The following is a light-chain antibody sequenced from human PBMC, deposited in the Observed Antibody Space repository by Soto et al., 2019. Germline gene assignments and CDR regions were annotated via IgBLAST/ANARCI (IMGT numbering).Light chain of an antibody. CDR2: AAS. Sequence: DIQMTQSPSSLSASVRDRVTITCRARQGIGNYLAWYQQKPGKVPKLLVYAASTLQSGVPTRFSGSGSGTDFPLTISNLQPEEVATYYCQKYDSPPRTFRQGTKVEIK. CDR1: QGIGNY. J-gene: IGKJ1*01. V-gene: IGKV1-27*01. CDR3: QKYDSPPRT.